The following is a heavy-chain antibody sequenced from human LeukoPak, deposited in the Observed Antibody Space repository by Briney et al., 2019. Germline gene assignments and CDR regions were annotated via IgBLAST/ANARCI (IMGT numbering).Heavy chain of an antibody. V-gene: IGHV3-21*01. J-gene: IGHJ4*02. CDR1: GFTFSSYS. CDR3: ARARWFGEPPVKLDY. D-gene: IGHD3-10*01. CDR2: ISSSSDYI. Sequence: GGSLRLSCAVSGFTFSSYSINWVRQAPGKGLEWVSSISSSSDYIYYADSVKGRFTISRDNAKNSLYLQMNSLRVEDTAVYYCARARWFGEPPVKLDYWGQGTLVTVSS.